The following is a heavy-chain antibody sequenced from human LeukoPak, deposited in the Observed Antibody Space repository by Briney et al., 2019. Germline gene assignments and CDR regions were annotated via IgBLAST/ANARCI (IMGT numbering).Heavy chain of an antibody. CDR3: ARGTGLYGSGSYYPQLDY. V-gene: IGHV3-13*04. CDR2: IGTAGDT. Sequence: SGGSLILSCAASGFTFSSYDMHWVRQATGKGLEWVSAIGTAGDTYYPGSVKGRFTISRENAKNSLYLQMNSLRAGDTAVYYCARGTGLYGSGSYYPQLDYWGQGTLVTVSS. D-gene: IGHD3-10*01. J-gene: IGHJ4*02. CDR1: GFTFSSYD.